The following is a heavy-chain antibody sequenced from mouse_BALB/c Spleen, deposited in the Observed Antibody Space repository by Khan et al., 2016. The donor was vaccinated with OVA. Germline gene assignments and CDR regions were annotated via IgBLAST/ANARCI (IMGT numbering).Heavy chain of an antibody. Sequence: EVELVESGGGLVKPGGSLKLSCAASGFTFSDYYMYWVCQTPEKRLEWVATTSDGGRYTYYPDSVKGRFTISRDDAKNNLYLQMSSLKSEDTAMYYCARGYYGDPFAYWGQGTLVTVSA. J-gene: IGHJ3*01. CDR3: ARGYYGDPFAY. D-gene: IGHD2-13*01. CDR2: TSDGGRYT. V-gene: IGHV5-4*02. CDR1: GFTFSDYY.